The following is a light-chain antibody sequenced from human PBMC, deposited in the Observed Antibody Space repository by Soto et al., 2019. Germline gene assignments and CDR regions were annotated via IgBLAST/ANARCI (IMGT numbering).Light chain of an antibody. J-gene: IGKJ1*01. Sequence: DIQMTQSPSTLSASVGYRVTITCRASQSISSWLAWYQQKPGKAPKLLIYKASSLESGVPSRFSGSGSGTEFTLTISSLQPDDLATYYCQQYNSYPTFGQGTTGDIK. V-gene: IGKV1-5*03. CDR3: QQYNSYPT. CDR2: KAS. CDR1: QSISSW.